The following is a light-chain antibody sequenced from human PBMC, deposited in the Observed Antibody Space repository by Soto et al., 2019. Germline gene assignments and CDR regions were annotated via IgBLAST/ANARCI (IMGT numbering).Light chain of an antibody. V-gene: IGKV3-15*01. CDR3: QQYYNWRPYT. J-gene: IGKJ2*01. Sequence: ETEMTQSPGTLSVSPGERATLSCRASQSVRGNLAWYQQKPGQAPRLLIYGASTRATGVPARFSGSGFGTEFTLTISSLQSEDFAIYYCQQYYNWRPYTFGQGTKLEIK. CDR2: GAS. CDR1: QSVRGN.